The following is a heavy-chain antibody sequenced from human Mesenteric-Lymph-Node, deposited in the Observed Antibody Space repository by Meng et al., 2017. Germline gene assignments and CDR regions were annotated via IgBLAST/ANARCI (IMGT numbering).Heavy chain of an antibody. CDR2: MNPNRGTT. CDR1: GYTFTSYT. V-gene: IGHV1-8*02. CDR3: ATGVADFEY. J-gene: IGHJ4*02. Sequence: QVQLVRSGAEVKKPGAPLNVSCKASGYTFTSYTMNWVRQAPGQGLEWMGWMNPNRGTTGYAQKFQGRVTMTRNISKSTAYMDLSSLRSEDTAVYYCATGVADFEYWGQGTLVTVSS. D-gene: IGHD6-19*01.